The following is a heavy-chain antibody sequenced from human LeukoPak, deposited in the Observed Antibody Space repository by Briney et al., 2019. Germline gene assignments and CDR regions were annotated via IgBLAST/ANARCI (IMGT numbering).Heavy chain of an antibody. CDR3: ARHYGP. D-gene: IGHD3-10*01. CDR2: IFYSGST. V-gene: IGHV4-39*01. J-gene: IGHJ4*02. CDR1: GVPISSNDYY. Sequence: KPSETLSLTCTVSGVPISSNDYYWGWIRQSPGKGLEWIANIFYSGSTHYNPSLKSRVSISVDTSKNQFSLKLNSVTATDTAVYYCARHYGPWGQGTLVTVSS.